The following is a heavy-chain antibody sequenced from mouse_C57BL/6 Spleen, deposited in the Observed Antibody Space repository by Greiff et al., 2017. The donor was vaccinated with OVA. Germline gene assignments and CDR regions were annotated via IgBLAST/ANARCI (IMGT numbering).Heavy chain of an antibody. V-gene: IGHV1-69*01. CDR1: GYTFTSYW. D-gene: IGHD4-1*01. CDR2: IDPSDSYT. CDR3: ARFETGFDY. J-gene: IGHJ2*01. Sequence: QVQLKQPGAELVMPGASVKLSCKASGYTFTSYWMHWVKQRPGQGLEWIGEIDPSDSYTNYNQKFKGKSTLTVDKSSSTAYMQLSSLTSEDSAVYYCARFETGFDYWGQGTTLTVSS.